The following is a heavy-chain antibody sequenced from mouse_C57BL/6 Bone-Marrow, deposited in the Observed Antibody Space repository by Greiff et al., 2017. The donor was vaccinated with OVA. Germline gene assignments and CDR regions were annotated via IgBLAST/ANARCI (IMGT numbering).Heavy chain of an antibody. D-gene: IGHD2-3*01. CDR2: IYPRSGNT. CDR1: GYTFTSYG. CDR3: ARGRDGYFDYFDY. J-gene: IGHJ2*01. V-gene: IGHV1-81*01. Sequence: QVQLQQSGAELARPGASVKLSCKASGYTFTSYGISWVKQRTGQGLEWIGEIYPRSGNTYYNEKFKGKATLTADKSSSTAYMELRSLTSGDSAVYFCARGRDGYFDYFDYWGQGTTLTVSS.